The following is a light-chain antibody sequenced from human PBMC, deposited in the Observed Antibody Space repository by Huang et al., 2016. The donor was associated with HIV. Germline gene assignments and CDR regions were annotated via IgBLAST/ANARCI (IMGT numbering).Light chain of an antibody. Sequence: DIVMTQSPLSLAVTPGEPASISCRSSQSILHSNGYNYLDWYVQKPGQSPQLLSYMGSTRASGVPDRISGGGSGVEFTLKISRVEAEDVGVYYCMQAQQTPYTFGPGTKLEIK. CDR2: MGS. CDR3: MQAQQTPYT. CDR1: QSILHSNGYNY. J-gene: IGKJ2*01. V-gene: IGKV2-28*01.